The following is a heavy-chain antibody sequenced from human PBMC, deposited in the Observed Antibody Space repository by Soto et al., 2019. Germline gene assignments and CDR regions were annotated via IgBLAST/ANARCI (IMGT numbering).Heavy chain of an antibody. J-gene: IGHJ6*02. CDR2: IWYDGSNK. V-gene: IGHV3-33*01. Sequence: GGSLRLSCAASGFTFSSYGMHWVRQAPGKGLEWVAVIWYDGSNKYYADSVKGRFTISRDNSKNTLYLQMNSLRAEDTAVYYCARDSLRYFDWLGKAPYGEGMDVWGQGTTVTVSS. D-gene: IGHD3-9*01. CDR1: GFTFSSYG. CDR3: ARDSLRYFDWLGKAPYGEGMDV.